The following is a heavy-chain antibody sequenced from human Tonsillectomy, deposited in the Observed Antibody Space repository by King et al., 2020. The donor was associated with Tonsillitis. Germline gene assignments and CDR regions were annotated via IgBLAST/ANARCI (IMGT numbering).Heavy chain of an antibody. CDR1: GGSISSGGYS. Sequence: LQLQESGSGLVKPSQTLSLTCAVSGGSISSGGYSWSWIRQPPGEGLEWIGYIFHSGTTYYNPSLKSRVTISVDRSKNQFSLKLSSVTAADTAMYYCARVICVFGELPKNNSFDPWGQGTLVTVSS. CDR2: IFHSGTT. D-gene: IGHD3-10*02. J-gene: IGHJ5*02. V-gene: IGHV4-30-2*01. CDR3: ARVICVFGELPKNNSFDP.